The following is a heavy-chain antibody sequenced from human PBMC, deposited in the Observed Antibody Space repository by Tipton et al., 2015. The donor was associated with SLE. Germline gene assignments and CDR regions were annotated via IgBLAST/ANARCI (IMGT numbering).Heavy chain of an antibody. Sequence: QVQLVQSGAEVKQPGTSVKVSCKASGYTFIDNYIHWVRQAPGQGLEWMGRINSKNGNTNYLQKFQGRVTVTRDTSINTAYMELSRLRSDDTAVYYCARGGAGAGVSLIQARYYAMDVWGQGTTVTVSS. CDR3: ARGGAGAGVSLIQARYYAMDV. CDR2: INSKNGNT. CDR1: GYTFIDNY. J-gene: IGHJ6*02. D-gene: IGHD2-8*01. V-gene: IGHV1-2*06.